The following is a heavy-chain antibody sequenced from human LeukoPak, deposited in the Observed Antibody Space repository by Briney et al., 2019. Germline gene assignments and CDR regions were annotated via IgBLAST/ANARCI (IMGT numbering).Heavy chain of an antibody. CDR1: GFTFDDYA. CDR3: AKAAYGALTPLCDY. Sequence: GGSLRLSCAASGFTFDDYAMHWVRQAPGKGLEWVSGISWNSGSIGYADSVKGRFTISRDNAKNSLYLQMNSLRAEDTALYYRAKAAYGALTPLCDYWGQGTLVTVSS. V-gene: IGHV3-9*01. D-gene: IGHD4-17*01. CDR2: ISWNSGSI. J-gene: IGHJ4*02.